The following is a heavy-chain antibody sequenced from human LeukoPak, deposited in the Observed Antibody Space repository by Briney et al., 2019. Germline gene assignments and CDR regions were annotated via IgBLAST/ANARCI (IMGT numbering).Heavy chain of an antibody. D-gene: IGHD3-10*01. J-gene: IGHJ4*02. CDR2: INTDGTTT. V-gene: IGHV3-74*01. CDR1: GFTFSSYW. CDR3: ARTAYPSYYGYDY. Sequence: GGSLRLSCAASGFTFSSYWVHWVRQAPGRGLVWVSRINTDGTTTTYADCVKGRFTISRNNAEKSVYLQMNRLGVEDTAVYYCARTAYPSYYGYDYWGQGALVTVSS.